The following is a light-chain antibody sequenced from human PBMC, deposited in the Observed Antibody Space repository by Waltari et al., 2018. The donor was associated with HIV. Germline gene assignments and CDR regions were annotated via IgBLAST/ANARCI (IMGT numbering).Light chain of an antibody. Sequence: QSALTQPASVSGSPGQSITISCTGTSRDVGNYNYVSWYQQHPGKAPKVMIYDVSNRPSGVSNRFSGSKSGNTASLTISWLQAEDEADYYCSSYTSSSTVVFGGGTKLTVL. V-gene: IGLV2-14*01. J-gene: IGLJ2*01. CDR3: SSYTSSSTVV. CDR1: SRDVGNYNY. CDR2: DVS.